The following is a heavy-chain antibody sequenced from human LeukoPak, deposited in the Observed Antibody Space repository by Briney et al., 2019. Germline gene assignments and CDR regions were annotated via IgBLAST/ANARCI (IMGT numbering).Heavy chain of an antibody. Sequence: GGSLRLSCAASGVTVSTNYMSWVRQVPGKGLEWVSAINSGGGTYYADSVQGRFTISRDNSKNTLYLQMNTLRAEDTAVYYCASRPTAFQGPFDYWGQGTLVTVSS. V-gene: IGHV3-66*01. CDR3: ASRPTAFQGPFDY. CDR2: INSGGGT. CDR1: GVTVSTNY. J-gene: IGHJ4*02. D-gene: IGHD1-26*01.